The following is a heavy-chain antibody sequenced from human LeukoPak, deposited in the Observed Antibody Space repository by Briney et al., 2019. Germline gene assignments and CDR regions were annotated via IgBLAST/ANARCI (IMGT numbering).Heavy chain of an antibody. Sequence: SETLSLTCTVSGGSISSGGYYWSWIRQHPGKGLEWIGYIYYSGSTYYNPSLKSRVTISVDTSKNQFSLKLSSVTAADTAVYYCARVRLGRVVQAAIVDYWGQGNLVTVSS. V-gene: IGHV4-31*03. J-gene: IGHJ4*02. CDR3: ARVRLGRVVQAAIVDY. CDR1: GGSISSGGYY. CDR2: IYYSGST. D-gene: IGHD2-2*01.